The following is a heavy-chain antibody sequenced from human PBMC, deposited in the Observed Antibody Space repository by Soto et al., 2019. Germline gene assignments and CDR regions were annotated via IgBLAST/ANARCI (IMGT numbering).Heavy chain of an antibody. V-gene: IGHV3-72*01. Sequence: EVQLVDSGGGLVQPGGSLRLSCAGSGFTFSDHYMDWVRQAPGKGLEWVGRTRNKARSYTTEYAASVKGRFAISRDDSKNSLYLQMNSLKIEDTAVYDCVRVALQPLGSLDCWGQGTLVTVSS. D-gene: IGHD7-27*01. J-gene: IGHJ4*02. CDR1: GFTFSDHY. CDR3: VRVALQPLGSLDC. CDR2: TRNKARSYTT.